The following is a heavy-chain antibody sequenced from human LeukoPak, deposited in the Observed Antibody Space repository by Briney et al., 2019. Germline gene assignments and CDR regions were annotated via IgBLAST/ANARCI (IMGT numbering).Heavy chain of an antibody. J-gene: IGHJ4*02. D-gene: IGHD6-13*01. CDR3: ATQQLSHLYYFDS. CDR1: GGSISSYY. Sequence: SGTLSLTCTVSGGSISSYYWSWLRQPPGKGLEWIGYIYYSGSTNYNPSLKSRVTISVDTSKNQFSLKLSSVTAADTAVYYCATQQLSHLYYFDSGGQGPRVTVS. CDR2: IYYSGST. V-gene: IGHV4-59*01.